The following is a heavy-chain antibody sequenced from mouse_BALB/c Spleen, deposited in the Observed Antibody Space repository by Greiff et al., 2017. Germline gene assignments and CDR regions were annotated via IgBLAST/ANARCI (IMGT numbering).Heavy chain of an antibody. Sequence: VQLKESGGGLVQPGGSRKLSCAASGFTFSSFGMHWVRQAPEKGLEWVAYISSGSSTIYYADTVKGRFTISRDNPKNTLFLQMTSLRSEDTAMYYCARESSTAGFAYWGQGTLVTVSA. CDR2: ISSGSSTI. D-gene: IGHD1-2*01. V-gene: IGHV5-17*02. J-gene: IGHJ3*01. CDR1: GFTFSSFG. CDR3: ARESSTAGFAY.